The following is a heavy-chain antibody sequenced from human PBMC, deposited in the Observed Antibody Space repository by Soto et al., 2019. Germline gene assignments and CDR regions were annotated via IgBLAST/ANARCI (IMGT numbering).Heavy chain of an antibody. J-gene: IGHJ4*02. V-gene: IGHV1-69*12. Sequence: QVQLVQSGAEVKKPGSSVKVSCKASGGTFNSYAISWVRRAPGQGLGWRGGIIPILGTADYAQKFQGRVTITAVESTSTAYMELSSLRSEDTAVYYCASHYDSGGYYYRGLDYWGQGTLVTVSS. CDR1: GGTFNSYA. D-gene: IGHD3-22*01. CDR3: ASHYDSGGYYYRGLDY. CDR2: IIPILGTA.